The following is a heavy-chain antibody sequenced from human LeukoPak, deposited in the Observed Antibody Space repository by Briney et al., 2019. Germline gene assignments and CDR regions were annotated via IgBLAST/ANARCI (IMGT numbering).Heavy chain of an antibody. CDR2: IYYSGST. CDR1: GGSISSSSYY. D-gene: IGHD3-3*01. Sequence: SETLSLTCTVSGGSISSSSYYWGWIRQRPGKGLEWIGSIYYSGSTYYNPSLKSRVTISVDTSKNQFSLKLSSVTAADTAVYYCARRSGYYTGGWFDPWGQGTLVTVSS. V-gene: IGHV4-39*01. CDR3: ARRSGYYTGGWFDP. J-gene: IGHJ5*02.